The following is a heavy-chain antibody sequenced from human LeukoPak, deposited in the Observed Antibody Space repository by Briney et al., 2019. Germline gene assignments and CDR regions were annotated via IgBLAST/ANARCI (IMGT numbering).Heavy chain of an antibody. CDR2: IIPIFGTA. CDR1: GGTFSSYA. Sequence: ASVKVSCKASGGTFSSYAISWVRQAPGQGLEWMGGIIPIFGTANYAQKFQGRVTITADESTSTAYMELSSLRSEDTAVYYCARGGLAYYDSSGYYSPWGQGTLVTVSS. J-gene: IGHJ5*02. V-gene: IGHV1-69*13. D-gene: IGHD3-22*01. CDR3: ARGGLAYYDSSGYYSP.